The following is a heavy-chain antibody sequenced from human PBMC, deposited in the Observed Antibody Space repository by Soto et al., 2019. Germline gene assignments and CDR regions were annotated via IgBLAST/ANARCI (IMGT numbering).Heavy chain of an antibody. V-gene: IGHV1-69*18. Sequence: QVQLVQSGAEVKKPGSSVKVSCMTFGGTFNTYGISWVRQAPGQGLEWMGRIIPVFGKPKYAQKVQGRVTISADESTNTGYMELRGLRSDDTAIYYCARDRFLCGDYPILDMWGQGTLVTVSS. CDR2: IIPVFGKP. D-gene: IGHD4-17*01. J-gene: IGHJ4*02. CDR3: ARDRFLCGDYPILDM. CDR1: GGTFNTYG.